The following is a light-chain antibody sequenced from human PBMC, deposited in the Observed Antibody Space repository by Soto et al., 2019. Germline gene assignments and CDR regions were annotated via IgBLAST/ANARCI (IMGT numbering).Light chain of an antibody. CDR1: SGDVGGYDY. CDR3: SSYAGSDNPYV. Sequence: QSVLTQPPSASGSPGQSVTISCTGTSGDVGGYDYVSWYHQHPGKAPKLMIYEVTKRPLGVPDRFSGSTSGNTASLTVSGLQAEDEADYYCSSYAGSDNPYVFGTGTKVTVL. CDR2: EVT. J-gene: IGLJ1*01. V-gene: IGLV2-8*01.